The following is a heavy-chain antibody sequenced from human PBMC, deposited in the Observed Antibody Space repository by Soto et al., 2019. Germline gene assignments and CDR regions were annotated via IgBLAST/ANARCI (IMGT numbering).Heavy chain of an antibody. V-gene: IGHV3-48*01. CDR3: ARDSRNYYYYMDV. CDR2: ISLSSSTI. CDR1: GFTFSSYN. J-gene: IGHJ6*03. Sequence: EVQLVESGGGLVQPGGSLRLSCAASGFTFSSYNMNWVRQAPGNGLEWISDISLSSSTIFYADSVKGRFTISRDNAKNSLYLQMNSLRAEDTAVYYCARDSRNYYYYMDVWGKGTTVTVSS.